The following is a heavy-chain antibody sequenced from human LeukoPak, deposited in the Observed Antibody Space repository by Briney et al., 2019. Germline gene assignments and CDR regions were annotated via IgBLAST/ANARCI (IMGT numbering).Heavy chain of an antibody. CDR3: ARDQGGLNYYGSGQTFDY. CDR2: IIPIFGTA. J-gene: IGHJ4*02. D-gene: IGHD3-10*01. V-gene: IGHV1-69*06. CDR1: GGTFSGSA. Sequence: ASVKVSCKASGGTFSGSAISWVRQAPGQGLEWMGGIIPIFGTANYAQKFQGRVTITADKSMSTAYMELSSLRSEDTAVYYCARDQGGLNYYGSGQTFDYWGQGTLVTVSS.